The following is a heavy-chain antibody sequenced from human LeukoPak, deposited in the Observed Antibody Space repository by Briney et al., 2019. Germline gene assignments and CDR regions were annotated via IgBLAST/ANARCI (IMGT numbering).Heavy chain of an antibody. CDR2: ISYDGSNK. CDR3: AKAGVGGSYLSWFDP. V-gene: IGHV3-30*18. J-gene: IGHJ5*02. Sequence: PGRSLRLSCATSGFTFNSFGMHWARQAPGKGLEWVAFISYDGSNKDYADSVKGRFTISRDNSKNTLYLQMNSLRAEDTAVYYCAKAGVGGSYLSWFDPWGQGTLVTVSS. CDR1: GFTFNSFG. D-gene: IGHD1-26*01.